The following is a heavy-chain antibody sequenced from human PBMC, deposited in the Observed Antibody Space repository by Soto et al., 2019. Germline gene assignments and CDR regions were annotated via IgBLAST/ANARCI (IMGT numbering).Heavy chain of an antibody. V-gene: IGHV3-48*03. CDR1: GFKFSSYE. CDR3: ATRLSVSYGPLFDQ. J-gene: IGHJ4*02. D-gene: IGHD3-16*01. Sequence: EVQLEESGGGLVQPGGSLRLACAGSGFKFSSYEMNWVRQAPGKGLEWLSFILHSGDIIYYADSVKGRFTISRDNAKNLLYLHMNTLRVEDPAIYYGATRLSVSYGPLFDQWGQGTLVTVSS. CDR2: ILHSGDII.